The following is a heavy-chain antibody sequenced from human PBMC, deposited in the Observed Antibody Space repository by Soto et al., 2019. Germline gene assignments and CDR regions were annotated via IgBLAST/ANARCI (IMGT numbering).Heavy chain of an antibody. D-gene: IGHD6-6*01. V-gene: IGHV1-69*06. J-gene: IGHJ6*02. CDR3: ATIAGRPENYYYGMDV. CDR2: IIPVFGTA. Sequence: SVKVSCKASGGTFSSYGISWVRQAPGQGLEWMGGIIPVFGTADYAQKFQGRVTITADKSTSTAYMELSSLRSEDTAVYYCATIAGRPENYYYGMDVWGQGTTVTASS. CDR1: GGTFSSYG.